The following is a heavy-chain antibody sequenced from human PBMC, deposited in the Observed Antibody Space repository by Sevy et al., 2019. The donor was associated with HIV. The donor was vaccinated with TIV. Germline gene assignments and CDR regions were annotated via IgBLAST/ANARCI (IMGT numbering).Heavy chain of an antibody. V-gene: IGHV3-33*01. Sequence: GGSLRLSCAASGFTFSSYGMHWVRQAPGKGLEWVAVIWYDGSNKYYADSVKGRFTISRDHSKNTLYLQMNSLRAEDTAVYYCARGYISDSMLFQHWGQGTLVTVSS. J-gene: IGHJ1*01. CDR3: ARGYISDSMLFQH. CDR1: GFTFSSYG. D-gene: IGHD6-19*01. CDR2: IWYDGSNK.